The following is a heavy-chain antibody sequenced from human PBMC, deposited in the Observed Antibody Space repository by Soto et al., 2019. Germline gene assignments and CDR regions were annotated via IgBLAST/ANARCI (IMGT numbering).Heavy chain of an antibody. CDR2: IYYSGST. V-gene: IGHV4-59*01. D-gene: IGHD4-17*01. CDR3: ARGGFYGDFLYYYGMDV. J-gene: IGHJ6*02. Sequence: QVQLQESGPGLVKPSETLSLTCTVSGGSISSYYWSWIRQPPGKGLEWIGYIYYSGSTNYNPSLKSRVTISVDTSKNQFSLKLSSVTAADTAVYYCARGGFYGDFLYYYGMDVWGQGTTVTVSS. CDR1: GGSISSYY.